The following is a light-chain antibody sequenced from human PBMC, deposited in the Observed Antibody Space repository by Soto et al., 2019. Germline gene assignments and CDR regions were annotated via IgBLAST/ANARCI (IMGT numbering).Light chain of an antibody. V-gene: IGKV1-5*03. Sequence: DIQMTQSPSILSASVGDRVTITCRASQSIKNWLAWYQQKPGKAPRLLIYEESSFEGGVPSRFGGGASGTEFTLTISSLQPDDFATYYCQQYNSYPWTFGQGTKVDI. CDR2: EES. CDR3: QQYNSYPWT. CDR1: QSIKNW. J-gene: IGKJ1*01.